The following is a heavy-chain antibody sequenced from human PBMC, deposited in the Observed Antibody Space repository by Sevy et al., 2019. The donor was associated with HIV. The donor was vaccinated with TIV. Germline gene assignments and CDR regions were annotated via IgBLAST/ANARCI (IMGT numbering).Heavy chain of an antibody. CDR1: GFTVSSNY. J-gene: IGHJ4*02. V-gene: IGHV3-66*02. CDR2: IYSGGST. D-gene: IGHD2-15*01. CDR3: ARWVSGGTGYFDY. Sequence: GGSLRLSCAASGFTVSSNYMSWVRQAPGKGLEWVSVIYSGGSTYYADSVKGRFTISRDNSKNTLYLQMNSLRAEDTAVYYCARWVSGGTGYFDYWGQGTLVTVSS.